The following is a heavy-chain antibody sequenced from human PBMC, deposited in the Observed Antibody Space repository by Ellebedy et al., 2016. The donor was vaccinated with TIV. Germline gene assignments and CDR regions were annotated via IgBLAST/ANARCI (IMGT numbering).Heavy chain of an antibody. CDR2: IWYDGSNK. J-gene: IGHJ4*02. V-gene: IGHV3-33*01. CDR1: GFTFSSYG. CDR3: ARDLERVAAAAPFDY. Sequence: GESLKISCAASGFTFSSYGMHWVRQAPGKGLEWVAVIWYDGSNKYYADSVKGRFTISSDNSKNTLYLQMNSLRAEDTAVYYCARDLERVAAAAPFDYWGQGTLVTVSS. D-gene: IGHD6-13*01.